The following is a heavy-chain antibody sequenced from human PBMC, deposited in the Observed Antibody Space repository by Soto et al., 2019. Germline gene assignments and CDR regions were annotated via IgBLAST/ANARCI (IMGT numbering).Heavy chain of an antibody. Sequence: PSETLSLTCTVSGDSVSSVGFHWAWLRRPPGKGLEWIGYIYNGGSTYYRPSLESRMHISLDATRNHYSLRLTSVTAADTAVYFCARAPVGLDTISYFDYWGQGKLVTVSS. CDR1: GDSVSSVGFH. J-gene: IGHJ4*02. D-gene: IGHD3-3*01. CDR2: IYNGGST. CDR3: ARAPVGLDTISYFDY. V-gene: IGHV4-30-4*01.